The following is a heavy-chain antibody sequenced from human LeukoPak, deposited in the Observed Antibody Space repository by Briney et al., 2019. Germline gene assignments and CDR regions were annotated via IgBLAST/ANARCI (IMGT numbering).Heavy chain of an antibody. CDR1: GITFSNYN. CDR2: ITSSSSYT. CDR3: ARDPYNGAYSEGYYYYYMDV. Sequence: PGGSLRLSCAAPGITFSNYNMNWVRQAPGKGLEWISSITSSSSYTFYADSVEGRFTIFRDNAKNSLYLQMNSLRVEDTAIYYCARDPYNGAYSEGYYYYYMDVWGKGTTVTVSS. V-gene: IGHV3-21*01. J-gene: IGHJ6*03. D-gene: IGHD1-1*01.